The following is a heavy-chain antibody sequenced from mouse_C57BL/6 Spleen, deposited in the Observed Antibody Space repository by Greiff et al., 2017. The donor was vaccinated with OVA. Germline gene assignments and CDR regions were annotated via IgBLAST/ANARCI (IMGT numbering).Heavy chain of an antibody. CDR2: INPSSGYT. Sequence: QVQLQQSGAELAKPGASVKLSCKASGYTFTSYWMHWVKQRPGQGLEWIGYINPSSGYTKYNQKFKDKATLTADKSSSTAYMQLSSLTYEDSAVYYCARSITTVVATGDYWGQGTTLTVSS. V-gene: IGHV1-7*01. CDR1: GYTFTSYW. D-gene: IGHD1-1*01. J-gene: IGHJ2*01. CDR3: ARSITTVVATGDY.